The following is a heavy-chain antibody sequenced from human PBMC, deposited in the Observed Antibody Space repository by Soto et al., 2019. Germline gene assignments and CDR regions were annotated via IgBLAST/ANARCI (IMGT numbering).Heavy chain of an antibody. J-gene: IGHJ4*02. V-gene: IGHV3-43*01. CDR3: EKDGNNWSLPGDFEY. Sequence: GGSLRLSCAASGFTFDDYTMHWVRQAPGKGLEWVSLISWDGGSTYYADSVKGRFTISRDNSKNSLYLQMNSLRTEDTALYYCEKDGNNWSLPGDFEYWGQGTLVTVSS. CDR1: GFTFDDYT. CDR2: ISWDGGST. D-gene: IGHD1-20*01.